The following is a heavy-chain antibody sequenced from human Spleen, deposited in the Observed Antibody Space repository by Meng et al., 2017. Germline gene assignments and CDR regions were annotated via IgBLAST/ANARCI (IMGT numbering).Heavy chain of an antibody. Sequence: GESLKISCAASGFTFSRNDMHWVRQASGKGLEWVSHLVNAGDTDYAGSVKGRFNISRENAKNPLDVQMNSLRAEDTAVYYCARSSDFASAYWGQGTLVTVSS. J-gene: IGHJ4*02. CDR2: LVNAGDT. V-gene: IGHV3-13*01. CDR3: ARSSDFASAY. D-gene: IGHD6-19*01. CDR1: GFTFSRND.